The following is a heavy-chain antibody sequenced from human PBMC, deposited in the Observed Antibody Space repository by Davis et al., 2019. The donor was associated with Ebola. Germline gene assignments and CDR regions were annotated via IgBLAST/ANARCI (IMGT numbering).Heavy chain of an antibody. J-gene: IGHJ4*02. CDR1: GFSFFGYF. CDR2: INPNDGGT. CDR3: ARVLGTGDDY. V-gene: IGHV1-2*06. D-gene: IGHD7-27*01. Sequence: AASVKVSCKASGFSFFGYFIHWVRQAPGQGLEWMGRINPNDGGTDYAQEFQGRVTMTRDTSIGTTYMELSRLTSGDTAVYYCARVLGTGDDYWGQGTLVIVSS.